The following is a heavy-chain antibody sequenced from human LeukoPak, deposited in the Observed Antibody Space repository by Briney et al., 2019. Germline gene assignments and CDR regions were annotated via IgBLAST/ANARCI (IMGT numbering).Heavy chain of an antibody. CDR3: ARFIAMVRGAPYWYFDL. V-gene: IGHV4-59*01. CDR1: GGSISSYY. CDR2: IYYSGST. D-gene: IGHD3-10*01. Sequence: SETLSLTCTVSGGSISSYYWSWIRQPAGKGLEGIGYIYYSGSTNYNPSLKSRVTISVDTSKNQFSLKLSSVTAADTAVDYCARFIAMVRGAPYWYFDLWGRGTLVTVSS. J-gene: IGHJ2*01.